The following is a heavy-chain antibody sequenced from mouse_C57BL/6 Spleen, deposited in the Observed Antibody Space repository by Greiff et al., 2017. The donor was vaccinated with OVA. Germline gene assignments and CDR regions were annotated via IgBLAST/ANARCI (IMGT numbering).Heavy chain of an antibody. CDR2: IDPANGNT. CDR1: GFNIKNTY. CDR3: ARTPSTVVDYFDY. J-gene: IGHJ2*01. Sequence: VQLKESVAELVRPGASVKLSCTASGFNIKNTYMHWVKQRPEQGLEWIGRIDPANGNTKYAPKFQGKATITADTSSNTAYLQLSSLTSEDTAIYYCARTPSTVVDYFDYWGQGTTLTVSS. V-gene: IGHV14-3*01. D-gene: IGHD1-1*01.